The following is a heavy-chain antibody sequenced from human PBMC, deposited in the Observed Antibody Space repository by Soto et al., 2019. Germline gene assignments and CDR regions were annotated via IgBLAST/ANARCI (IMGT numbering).Heavy chain of an antibody. CDR1: DFPFSSYS. J-gene: IGHJ6*02. V-gene: IGHV3-21*01. CDR3: ARQFLEWPRAYYGMDV. D-gene: IGHD3-3*01. CDR2: ISSSGSYL. Sequence: PGGSLRLFCAASDFPFSSYSWTGVRQATGKMLESVSSISSSGSYLYYADSVKGRFTISRDNAKNSLYLQMNSLRAEDTAVYYCARQFLEWPRAYYGMDVWGQGTTLTVSS.